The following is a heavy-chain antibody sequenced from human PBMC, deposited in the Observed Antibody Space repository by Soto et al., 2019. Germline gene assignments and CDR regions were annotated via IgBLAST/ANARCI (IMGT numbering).Heavy chain of an antibody. D-gene: IGHD3-3*01. CDR1: GYTFTSYG. CDR2: ISAYNGNT. CDR3: ARVDFWSGYYEPIDS. V-gene: IGHV1-18*01. J-gene: IGHJ4*02. Sequence: QVQLVQSGAEVKKPGASVNASCKPSGYTFTSYGISLVRQAPGQGLEWMGWISAYNGNTNYAQKLKGRGTMTTDTSTSSGYMELRSLRSDDTGMYDCARVDFWSGYYEPIDSWGQGTLVAVSS.